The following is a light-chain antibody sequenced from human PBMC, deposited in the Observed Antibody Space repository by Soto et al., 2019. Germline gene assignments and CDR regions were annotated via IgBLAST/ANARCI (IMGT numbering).Light chain of an antibody. V-gene: IGKV1-5*01. CDR3: QQYYSASLT. Sequence: DIQMTQSPSTLSASVGDRVTITCRASQSIDGWLAWYQEKPGKAPNLLIYDASNLESGVPSRFSGRGSGTEFTLTISSLQPDDFATYYCQQYYSASLTFGQGTKVEVK. J-gene: IGKJ1*01. CDR1: QSIDGW. CDR2: DAS.